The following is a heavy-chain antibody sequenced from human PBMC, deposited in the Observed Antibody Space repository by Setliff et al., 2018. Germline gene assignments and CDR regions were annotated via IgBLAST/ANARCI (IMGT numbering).Heavy chain of an antibody. CDR1: GYTFTGYY. Sequence: GASVKVSCKASGYTFTGYYMHWVRQAPGQGLEWMGWINPNSGGTNYAQKFQGWVTMTRDTSISTAYMELSRLRSDDTAVYYCARGVCTNGVCYENWLDPWGQGTLVTVSS. V-gene: IGHV1-2*04. D-gene: IGHD2-8*01. CDR3: ARGVCTNGVCYENWLDP. J-gene: IGHJ5*02. CDR2: INPNSGGT.